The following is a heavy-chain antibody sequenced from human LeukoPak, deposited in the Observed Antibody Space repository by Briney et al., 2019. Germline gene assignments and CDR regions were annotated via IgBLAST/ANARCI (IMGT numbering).Heavy chain of an antibody. CDR2: IRYDESNK. CDR3: AKSGYNYDSDAYAFIDY. V-gene: IGHV3-30*02. CDR1: GFTFSSYG. D-gene: IGHD3-22*01. Sequence: GGSLRLSCAASGFTFSSYGMRWVRQAPGKGLEWVAFIRYDESNKYYADSVRGRFTISRDNSKNTVYLQMSSLRAEDTAVYYCAKSGYNYDSDAYAFIDYWGQGTLVTVSS. J-gene: IGHJ4*02.